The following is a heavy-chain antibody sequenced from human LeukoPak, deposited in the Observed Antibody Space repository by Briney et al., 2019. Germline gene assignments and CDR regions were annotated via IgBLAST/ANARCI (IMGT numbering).Heavy chain of an antibody. J-gene: IGHJ4*02. CDR1: GFTFSSYV. V-gene: IGHV3-30*19. CDR2: ISYDGSNK. D-gene: IGHD1-26*01. CDR3: AKDQSWELLKGRTAFDY. Sequence: GGSLRLSCAASGFTFSSYVMHWVRQAPGKGLEWVAVISYDGSNKYYADSVKGRFTISRDNSKNTLHLQMNSLRAEDTAVYYCAKDQSWELLKGRTAFDYWGQGTLVTVSS.